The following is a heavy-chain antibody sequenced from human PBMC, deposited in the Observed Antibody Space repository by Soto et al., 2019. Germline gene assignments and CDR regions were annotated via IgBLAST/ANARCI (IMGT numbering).Heavy chain of an antibody. CDR3: VAELDFGKLSVV. CDR2: TIPLFGTT. Sequence: QVQLVQSGVEVKKPGSSVRVSCKASGDTFKNSVISWVRQAPGQGLEWMGGTIPLFGTTDYAQKFQGRLTFTTDESTTTAYMEVSRLTSEDTAVYYCVAELDFGKLSVVWGQGTKVIVSS. J-gene: IGHJ3*01. D-gene: IGHD1-1*01. V-gene: IGHV1-69*01. CDR1: GDTFKNSV.